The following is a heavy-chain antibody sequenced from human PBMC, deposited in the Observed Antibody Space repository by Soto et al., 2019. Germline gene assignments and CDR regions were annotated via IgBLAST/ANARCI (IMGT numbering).Heavy chain of an antibody. CDR2: ISSSSSTI. Sequence: GGSLRLSCAASGFTFSSYSMNWVRQAPGRGLEWVSYISSSSSTIYYADAVKGRFTISRDNAENSLYLQMNSLRAEDTAVYYCVRGDNWNDEASDYWGQGTLVTVSS. V-gene: IGHV3-48*01. J-gene: IGHJ4*02. CDR1: GFTFSSYS. D-gene: IGHD1-1*01. CDR3: VRGDNWNDEASDY.